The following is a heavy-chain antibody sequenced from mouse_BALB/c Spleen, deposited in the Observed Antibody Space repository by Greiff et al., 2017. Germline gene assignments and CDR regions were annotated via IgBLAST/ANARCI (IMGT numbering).Heavy chain of an antibody. CDR2: INPYNDGT. CDR3: ARENWDGGFAY. CDR1: GYTFTSYV. D-gene: IGHD4-1*01. V-gene: IGHV1-14*01. J-gene: IGHJ3*01. Sequence: VQLKESGPELVKPGASVKMSCKASGYTFTSYVMHWVKQKPGQGLEWIGYINPYNDGTKYNEKFKGKATLTSDKSSSTAYMELSSLTSEDSAVYYCARENWDGGFAYWGQGTLVTVSA.